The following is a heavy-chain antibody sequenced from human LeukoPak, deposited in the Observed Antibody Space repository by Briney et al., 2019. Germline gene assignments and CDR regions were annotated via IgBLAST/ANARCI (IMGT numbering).Heavy chain of an antibody. D-gene: IGHD3-3*01. CDR1: GYSISSGYY. V-gene: IGHV4-38-2*01. J-gene: IGHJ4*02. CDR3: ARSGYYPFDY. CDR2: IYHSGST. Sequence: PSETLSLTCAVSGYSISSGYYWGWIRQPPGKGLEWIGSIYHSGSTYYNPSLKSRVTISVDTYKNQFSLKLSSVTAADTAVYYCARSGYYPFDYWGQGTLVTVSS.